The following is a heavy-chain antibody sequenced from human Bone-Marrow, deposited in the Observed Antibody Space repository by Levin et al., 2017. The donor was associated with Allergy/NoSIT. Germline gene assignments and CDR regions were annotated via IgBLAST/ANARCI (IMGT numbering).Heavy chain of an antibody. D-gene: IGHD2-15*01. J-gene: IGHJ4*01. Sequence: GESLKISCAASGFTFSTYAMHWVRQAPGKGLEWVALISYDGSNQYYADSVKGRFSISRDTSKNTLSLQMNSLRAEDTAVYYCARAQPSWRAAFDFWGHGTLVTVSS. CDR1: GFTFSTYA. CDR3: ARAQPSWRAAFDF. CDR2: ISYDGSNQ. V-gene: IGHV3-30*03.